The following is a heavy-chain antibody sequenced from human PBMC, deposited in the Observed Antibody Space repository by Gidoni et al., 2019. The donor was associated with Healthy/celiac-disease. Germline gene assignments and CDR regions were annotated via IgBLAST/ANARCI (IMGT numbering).Heavy chain of an antibody. CDR3: AKLTYYYDSSGYYGPSYFDY. CDR1: GFTFSSYA. Sequence: EVQLLESGGGLVQPGGSLRLSCAASGFTFSSYAMSWVRQAPGKGLAWVSAISGSGGSTYYAGSVKGRFTISRDNSKNTLYLQKNSLRAEDTAVYYCAKLTYYYDSSGYYGPSYFDYWGQGTLVTVSS. D-gene: IGHD3-22*01. V-gene: IGHV3-23*01. CDR2: ISGSGGST. J-gene: IGHJ4*02.